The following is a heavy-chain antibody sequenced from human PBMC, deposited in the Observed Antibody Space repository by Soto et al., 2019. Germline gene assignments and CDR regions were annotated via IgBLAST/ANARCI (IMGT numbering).Heavy chain of an antibody. V-gene: IGHV1-24*01. J-gene: IGHJ4*02. Sequence: AASVKVSCKVSGYTLTELSMHWVRQAPGKGLEWMGGFDPEDGETIYAQKFQGRVTMTEDTSTDTAYMELSSLRSEDTAVYYCATAPSYDFWSGYYQFVYWGQGTLITVSS. D-gene: IGHD3-3*01. CDR1: GYTLTELS. CDR2: FDPEDGET. CDR3: ATAPSYDFWSGYYQFVY.